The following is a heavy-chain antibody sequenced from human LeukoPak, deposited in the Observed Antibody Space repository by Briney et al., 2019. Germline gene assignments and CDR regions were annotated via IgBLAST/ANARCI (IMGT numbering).Heavy chain of an antibody. CDR2: IIPIFGTA. CDR3: ARKYSLGAFDI. J-gene: IGHJ3*02. D-gene: IGHD6-6*01. CDR1: GYTFTSYD. Sequence: SVKVSCKASGYTFTSYDISWVRQAPGQGLEWMGGIIPIFGTANYAQKFQGRVTITADKSTSTAYMELSSLRSEDTAVYYCARKYSLGAFDIWGQGTMVTVSS. V-gene: IGHV1-69*06.